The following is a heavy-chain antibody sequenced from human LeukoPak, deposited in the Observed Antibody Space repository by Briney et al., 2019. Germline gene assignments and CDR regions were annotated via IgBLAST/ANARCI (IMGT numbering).Heavy chain of an antibody. J-gene: IGHJ4*02. V-gene: IGHV4-59*01. Sequence: NPSETLSLTCAVYGGSFSGYYWSWIRQPPGKGLEWIGYIYYSGSTNYNPSLKSRVTISVDTSKNQFSLKLSSVTAADTAVYYCARATFYWGQGTLVTVSS. CDR1: GGSFSGYY. CDR3: ARATFY. CDR2: IYYSGST.